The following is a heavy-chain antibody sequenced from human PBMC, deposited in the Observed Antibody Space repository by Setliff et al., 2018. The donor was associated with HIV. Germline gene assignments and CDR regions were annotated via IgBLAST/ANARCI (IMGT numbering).Heavy chain of an antibody. Sequence: LSLTCTVSGGSISSSHDFWNWIRQPPGKGLEWIGAISYGGITYYNPSLTSRVTISGDTSKNQFSLKVTSGTAADTAVYYCARVVKGYNWNYFDYWGQGTLVTVSS. CDR3: ARVVKGYNWNYFDY. CDR2: ISYGGIT. V-gene: IGHV4-39*07. D-gene: IGHD1-20*01. CDR1: GGSISSSHDF. J-gene: IGHJ4*02.